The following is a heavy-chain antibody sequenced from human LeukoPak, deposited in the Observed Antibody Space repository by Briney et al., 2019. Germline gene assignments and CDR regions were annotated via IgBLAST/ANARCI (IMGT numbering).Heavy chain of an antibody. CDR1: GFTFGDYA. V-gene: IGHV3-49*03. Sequence: PGGSLRLSCTASGFTFGDYAMSWFRQAPGKGLEWVSFIRSKAYGGTTEYAASVKGRFTISRDDSKSIAYLQMNSLKTEDTAVYYCTTDLWATRFDYWGQGTLVTVSS. CDR2: IRSKAYGGTT. D-gene: IGHD5-12*01. CDR3: TTDLWATRFDY. J-gene: IGHJ4*02.